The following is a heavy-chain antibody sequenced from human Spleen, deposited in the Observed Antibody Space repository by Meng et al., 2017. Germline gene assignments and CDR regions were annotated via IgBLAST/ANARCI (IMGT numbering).Heavy chain of an antibody. CDR1: GYTFTRYY. CDR2: INPGGGST. J-gene: IGHJ6*02. Sequence: ASVKVSCKASGYTFTRYYMHWVRQAPGQGLEWMGIINPGGGSTRYAQKFQGRVTMTRDTSTTTVYMELSSLRSQDTAVYYCARGPFPRWLQFDYYSGMDVWGQGTTVTVSS. V-gene: IGHV1-46*01. D-gene: IGHD5-24*01. CDR3: ARGPFPRWLQFDYYSGMDV.